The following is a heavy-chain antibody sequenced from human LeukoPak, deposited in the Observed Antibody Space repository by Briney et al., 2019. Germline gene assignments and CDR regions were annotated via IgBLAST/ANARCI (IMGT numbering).Heavy chain of an antibody. Sequence: ASVKVSCKVSGYTLTELSMHWVRQAPGKGLEWMGGFDPEDGETIYAQKFQGRVTMTEDTSTDTAYMELSSLRSEDTAVYYCARGQNIAAAGTRYYYGMDVWGQGTTVTVSS. CDR2: FDPEDGET. J-gene: IGHJ6*02. D-gene: IGHD6-13*01. V-gene: IGHV1-24*01. CDR1: GYTLTELS. CDR3: ARGQNIAAAGTRYYYGMDV.